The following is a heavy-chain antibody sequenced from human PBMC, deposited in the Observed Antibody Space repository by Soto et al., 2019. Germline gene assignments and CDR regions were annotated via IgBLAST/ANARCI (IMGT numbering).Heavy chain of an antibody. D-gene: IGHD2-21*01. V-gene: IGHV4-4*02. J-gene: IGHJ4*02. Sequence: PSETLSLTCAVSGGSISSSNWWACVRQPPGKGLEWIGEIYHSGSTNYIPSLKSRVTISVDKSKKQFSLKLTSVTAADTAVYYCATRFDGVVSYEYRGQGTLFTVSS. CDR3: ATRFDGVVSYEY. CDR2: IYHSGST. CDR1: GGSISSSNW.